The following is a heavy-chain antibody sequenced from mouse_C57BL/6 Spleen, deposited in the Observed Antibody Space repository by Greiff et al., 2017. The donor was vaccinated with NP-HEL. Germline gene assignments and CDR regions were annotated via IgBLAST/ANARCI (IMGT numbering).Heavy chain of an antibody. CDR2: IHPNSGST. D-gene: IGHD2-4*01. J-gene: IGHJ1*03. V-gene: IGHV1-64*01. CDR3: ARSSYDSYGYFDV. Sequence: VQLQQPGAELVKPGASVKLSCKASGYTFTSYWMHWVKQRPGQGLEWIGMIHPNSGSTNYNEKFKSKATLTVDKSSSTAYMQLSSLTSEDSAVYYCARSSYDSYGYFDVWGTGTTVTVSS. CDR1: GYTFTSYW.